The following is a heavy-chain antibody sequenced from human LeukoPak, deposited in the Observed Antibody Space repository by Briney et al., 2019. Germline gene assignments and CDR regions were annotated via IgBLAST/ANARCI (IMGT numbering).Heavy chain of an antibody. CDR3: VRVWPPNAVDRGMTYSDFTALDV. V-gene: IGHV1-18*01. J-gene: IGHJ3*01. CDR2: ISPYDGST. D-gene: IGHD1-20*01. Sequence: ASVKVSCKASNYTFASYGLSWVRQAPGQGLQWVGWISPYDGSTNYAQRFQARVTMSIDKSTRTVYMELRRLRLDDTAVYYCVRVWPPNAVDRGMTYSDFTALDVWGQGTTVIVSS. CDR1: NYTFASYG.